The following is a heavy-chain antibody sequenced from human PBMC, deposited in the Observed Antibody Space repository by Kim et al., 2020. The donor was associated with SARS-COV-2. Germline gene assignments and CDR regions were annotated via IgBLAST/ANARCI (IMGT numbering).Heavy chain of an antibody. V-gene: IGHV1-8*01. Sequence: ASVKVSCKASGYTFTSYDINWVRQASGQGLEWMGWMNPNSGNTGYAQKFQGRVTMTRNTSIRTAYMEVSSLRSEDMAVYYCARGSPILRFLEASEYYFDYWGQGTLVTVSS. CDR1: GYTFTSYD. CDR2: MNPNSGNT. J-gene: IGHJ4*02. D-gene: IGHD3-3*01. CDR3: ARGSPILRFLEASEYYFDY.